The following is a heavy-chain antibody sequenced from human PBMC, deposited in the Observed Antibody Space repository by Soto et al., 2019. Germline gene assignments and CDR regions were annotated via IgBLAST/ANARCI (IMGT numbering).Heavy chain of an antibody. J-gene: IGHJ5*02. CDR2: IIPIFGTA. D-gene: IGHD3-22*01. CDR3: ARDRGPSSGYYPYWFDP. V-gene: IGHV1-69*12. CDR1: GGTFSSYA. Sequence: QVQLVQSGAEVKKPGSSVKVSCKASGGTFSSYAISWVRQAPGQGLEWMGEIIPIFGTANYAQKFQGRVTSTADESTSTADREVSSLRSEDTAVYYCARDRGPSSGYYPYWFDPWGQGTLVSVSS.